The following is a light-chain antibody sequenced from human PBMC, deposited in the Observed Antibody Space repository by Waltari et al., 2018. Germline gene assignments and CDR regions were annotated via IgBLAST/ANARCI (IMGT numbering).Light chain of an antibody. J-gene: IGKJ4*01. Sequence: EIVMTQSPDTLSVSPGERATLSCRASQSVSSNLAWYQQKPGQTPRLLIYGASTRATGVPARFSGSGSGTEFTLTISSLQSEDFVVYYCQQYGNWPLTFGGGTKVEIK. CDR2: GAS. CDR3: QQYGNWPLT. V-gene: IGKV3-15*01. CDR1: QSVSSN.